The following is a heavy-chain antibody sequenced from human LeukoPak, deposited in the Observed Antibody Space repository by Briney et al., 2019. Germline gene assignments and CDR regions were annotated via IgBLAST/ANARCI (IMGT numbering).Heavy chain of an antibody. D-gene: IGHD2-2*01. CDR3: ARAHRLNSTSPLDAFDI. CDR2: INPNSGGT. Sequence: GASVKVSCKASGYTFTGYYMHWVRQAPGQGLEWMGWINPNSGGTNYAQKFQGRVTMTRDTSISTAYMELSRLRSDDTAVYYCARAHRLNSTSPLDAFDIWGQGTMVTVSS. V-gene: IGHV1-2*02. J-gene: IGHJ3*02. CDR1: GYTFTGYY.